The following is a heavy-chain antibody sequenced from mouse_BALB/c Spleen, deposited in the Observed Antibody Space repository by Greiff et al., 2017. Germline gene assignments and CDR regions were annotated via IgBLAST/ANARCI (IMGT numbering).Heavy chain of an antibody. J-gene: IGHJ3*01. D-gene: IGHD1-1*01. CDR1: GFTFSDYY. CDR3: ARDGSSYWFAY. Sequence: EVMLVESGGGLVKPGGSLKLSCAASGFTFSDYYMYWVRQTPEKRLEWVATISDGGSYTYYPDSVKGRFTISRDNAKNNLYLQTSSLKSEDTAMYYCARDGSSYWFAYWGQGTLVTVSA. V-gene: IGHV5-4*02. CDR2: ISDGGSYT.